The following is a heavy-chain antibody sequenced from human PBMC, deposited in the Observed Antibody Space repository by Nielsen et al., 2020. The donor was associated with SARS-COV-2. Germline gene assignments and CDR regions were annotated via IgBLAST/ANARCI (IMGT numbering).Heavy chain of an antibody. CDR3: ASFAGDYDPIDY. J-gene: IGHJ4*02. Sequence: ASVKVSCKASGYTFTGYYMHWVRQAPGQGLEWMGWINPNSGGTNYAQKFQGRVTITADESTSTAYMELSSLRSEDTAVYYCASFAGDYDPIDYWGQGTLVTVSS. D-gene: IGHD4-17*01. CDR1: GYTFTGYY. CDR2: INPNSGGT. V-gene: IGHV1-2*02.